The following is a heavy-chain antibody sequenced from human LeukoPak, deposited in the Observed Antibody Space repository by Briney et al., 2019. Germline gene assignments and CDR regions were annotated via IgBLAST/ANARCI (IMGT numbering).Heavy chain of an antibody. CDR3: ARDLEYSGYDDSYYYYMDV. CDR1: GGSISSSSYY. V-gene: IGHV4-39*07. CDR2: IYTSGST. D-gene: IGHD5-12*01. Sequence: SETLSLTCTVSGGSISSSSYYWGRIRQPPGKGLEWIGGIYTSGSTNYNPSLKSRFTISVDTSKNQFSLKLSSVTAADTAVYYCARDLEYSGYDDSYYYYMDVWGKGTTVTISS. J-gene: IGHJ6*03.